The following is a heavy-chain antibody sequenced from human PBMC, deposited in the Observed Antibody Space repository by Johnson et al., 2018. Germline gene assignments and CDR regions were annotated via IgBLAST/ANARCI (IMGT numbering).Heavy chain of an antibody. V-gene: IGHV3-49*03. D-gene: IGHD2-15*01. J-gene: IGHJ6*03. CDR2: IRSKAYGGTT. Sequence: VQLVESGGGLVQPGRSXRLSCTASGFTFGDYAMSWFRQAPGKGLEWVGFIRSKAYGGTTEYAASVKGRFTISRDDSKSIAYLQMNSLKTEDTAVYYCTRARPRDCSGGSCYGYYYYMDVWGKGTTVTVSS. CDR1: GFTFGDYA. CDR3: TRARPRDCSGGSCYGYYYYMDV.